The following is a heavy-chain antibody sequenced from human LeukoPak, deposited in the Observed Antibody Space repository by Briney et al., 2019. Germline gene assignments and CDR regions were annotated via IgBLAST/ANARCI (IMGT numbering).Heavy chain of an antibody. D-gene: IGHD3-22*01. Sequence: PGGSLRLSCIASGFTIGDYATSWVRQAPGKGLEWVGFIRSKAYGGTTEYAASVKGRFTISRDDSKSIAYLQMNSLKTEDTAVYYCTRVPSYYYDSSGYYEPFDYWGQGTLVTVSS. CDR2: IRSKAYGGTT. J-gene: IGHJ4*02. CDR3: TRVPSYYYDSSGYYEPFDY. V-gene: IGHV3-49*04. CDR1: GFTIGDYA.